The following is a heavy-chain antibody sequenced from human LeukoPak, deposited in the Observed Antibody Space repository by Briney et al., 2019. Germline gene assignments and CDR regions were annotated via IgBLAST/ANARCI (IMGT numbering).Heavy chain of an antibody. Sequence: ASVKVSCKASGYTLNNYGITWVRQAPGQGLEWMGWISVHNGNTNYAQKLQGRLTMTTDTSTSTAYMELRSLRSDDTAVYYCARDDYGDSKGRFDPWGQGTLVTVSS. J-gene: IGHJ5*02. V-gene: IGHV1-18*01. CDR2: ISVHNGNT. D-gene: IGHD4-17*01. CDR3: ARDDYGDSKGRFDP. CDR1: GYTLNNYG.